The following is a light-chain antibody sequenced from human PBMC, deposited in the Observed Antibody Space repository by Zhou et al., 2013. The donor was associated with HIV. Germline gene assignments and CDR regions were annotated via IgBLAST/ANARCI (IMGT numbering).Light chain of an antibody. CDR3: QQLISYPFT. J-gene: IGKJ5*01. Sequence: DIQMTQSPSILSASVGDTVTITCRASQSIGSSLAWYQQRVGKAPQLLIHKASSLQSEVPSRFSGGGSDTEFTLTINSLQPDDFATYYCQQLISYPFTFGQGTQLEIK. CDR2: KAS. CDR1: QSIGSS. V-gene: IGKV1-5*03.